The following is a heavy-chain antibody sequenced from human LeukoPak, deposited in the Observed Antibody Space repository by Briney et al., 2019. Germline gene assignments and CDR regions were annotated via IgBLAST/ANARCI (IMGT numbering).Heavy chain of an antibody. J-gene: IGHJ4*02. CDR3: ARGLGSGSYYHY. D-gene: IGHD3-10*01. CDR2: IYYSGST. Sequence: SETLSLTCTVSGGSISSYYWSWIRQPPGKGLEWIGYIYYSGSTNYNPSLKSRVTISVDTSKNQFSLKLNSVTAADTAVYYCARGLGSGSYYHYWGQGTLVTVSS. CDR1: GGSISSYY. V-gene: IGHV4-59*12.